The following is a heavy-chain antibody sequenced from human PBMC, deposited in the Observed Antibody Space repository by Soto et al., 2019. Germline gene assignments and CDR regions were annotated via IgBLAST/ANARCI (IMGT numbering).Heavy chain of an antibody. Sequence: EVQLLESGGGLVQPGGSLRLSCAASGFTFSSLAMSWVRQAPGKGLEWVSGISGSSNTYYADSVKGRFTISRDNYKNTLYLQMNSLTDEDTAMYYCAKAISTIALDNYFDSWGQGTLVTVSS. CDR2: ISGSSNT. D-gene: IGHD6-19*01. V-gene: IGHV3-23*01. CDR3: AKAISTIALDNYFDS. CDR1: GFTFSSLA. J-gene: IGHJ4*02.